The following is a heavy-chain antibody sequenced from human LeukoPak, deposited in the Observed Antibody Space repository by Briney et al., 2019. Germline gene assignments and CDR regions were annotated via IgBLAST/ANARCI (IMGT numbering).Heavy chain of an antibody. CDR2: IKKDGSET. D-gene: IGHD5-12*01. V-gene: IGHV3-7*03. J-gene: IGHJ4*02. Sequence: GGSLRLSCAASGCTFSSYWMNWARQVPGKGLEWVANIKKDGSETYYVDSVKGRFTISRDNAKNSLYLQMNSLRAEDTAMYYCARGRYSGTTYYFDYWGQGTLVTVSS. CDR3: ARGRYSGTTYYFDY. CDR1: GCTFSSYW.